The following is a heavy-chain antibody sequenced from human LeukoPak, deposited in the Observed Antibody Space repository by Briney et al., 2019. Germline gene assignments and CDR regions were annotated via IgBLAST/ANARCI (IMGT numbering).Heavy chain of an antibody. J-gene: IGHJ4*02. Sequence: GGSLRLSCAASGFTFSDHYMDWVRQAPGKGLEWVARSRDKANSYITEYAASVRGRFTISRDDSKNSLYLQMNSLKTEDTAVYYCARRGSSSGYQPFDYWGQGTLVTVSS. V-gene: IGHV3-72*01. CDR1: GFTFSDHY. CDR2: SRDKANSYIT. D-gene: IGHD3-22*01. CDR3: ARRGSSSGYQPFDY.